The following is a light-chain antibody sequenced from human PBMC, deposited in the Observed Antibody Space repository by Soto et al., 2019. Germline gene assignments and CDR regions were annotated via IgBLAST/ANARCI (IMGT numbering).Light chain of an antibody. CDR1: QSVRSK. CDR2: GAS. CDR3: HQRQSWPRT. V-gene: IGKV3-15*01. Sequence: EIVMTQSPDTLSVSPGETVTLSCRASQSVRSKLAWYQQKPGQAPRLFIYGASTRATGIPARFSGSGSGTEFTLTISSLQSEDFAIYYCHQRQSWPRTFGQGTKVDIK. J-gene: IGKJ1*01.